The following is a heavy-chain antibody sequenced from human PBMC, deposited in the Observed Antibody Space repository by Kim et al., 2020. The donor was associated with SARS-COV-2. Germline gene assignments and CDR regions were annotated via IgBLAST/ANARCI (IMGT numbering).Heavy chain of an antibody. CDR3: AKDIEFRGRNAVDS. D-gene: IGHD3-10*01. J-gene: IGHJ4*02. CDR1: GFTFADYG. Sequence: GGSLRLSCAASGFTFADYGMHWVRQAPGKGLEWVSDITSNSDYIGYADSVKGRFTISRDNAKNSLYLQMNSLRAEDTALYYCAKDIEFRGRNAVDSWGQGTLVTVSS. CDR2: ITSNSDYI. V-gene: IGHV3-9*01.